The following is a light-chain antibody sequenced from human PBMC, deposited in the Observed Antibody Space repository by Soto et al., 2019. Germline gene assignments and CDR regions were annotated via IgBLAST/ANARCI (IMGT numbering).Light chain of an antibody. CDR2: AAS. J-gene: IGKJ4*01. CDR3: QQTYSTPLT. Sequence: DIQMTQSPSSLSASVGDRVTSTCRASQSISSYLNWYQQKPGKAPKLLIYAASSLQSGVPSRFSASGSGTDFTLTISSLQPGDFATYYCQQTYSTPLTFGGGIKVEIK. V-gene: IGKV1-39*01. CDR1: QSISSY.